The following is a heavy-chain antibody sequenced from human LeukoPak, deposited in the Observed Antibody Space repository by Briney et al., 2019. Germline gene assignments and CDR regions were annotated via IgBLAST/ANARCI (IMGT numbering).Heavy chain of an antibody. Sequence: GESLKISCKGSGYSFTSYCIGWVRQMPGKGLAKMVSIYPGDSDTRYSPSFQGQVTISADKSISTAYLQWSSLKASDTAMYYCARRANGYSSINWFDPWGQGTLVTVSS. CDR2: IYPGDSDT. D-gene: IGHD6-13*01. CDR1: GYSFTSYC. J-gene: IGHJ5*02. V-gene: IGHV5-51*01. CDR3: ARRANGYSSINWFDP.